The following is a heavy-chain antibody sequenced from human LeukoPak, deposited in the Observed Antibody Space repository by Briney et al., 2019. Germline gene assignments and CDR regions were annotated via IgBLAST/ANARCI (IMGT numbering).Heavy chain of an antibody. CDR1: GFTFSSYG. CDR3: AKGGGYTYGYFPS. CDR2: ISGSGGST. V-gene: IGHV3-23*01. Sequence: GGTLRLSCAASGFTFSSYGMSWVRQAPGKGLEWVSAISGSGGSTYYADSVKGRFTTSRDNSKNTVYLQMNSLRAEDTAVYYCAKGGGYTYGYFPSWGQGTLVTVSS. J-gene: IGHJ5*02. D-gene: IGHD5-18*01.